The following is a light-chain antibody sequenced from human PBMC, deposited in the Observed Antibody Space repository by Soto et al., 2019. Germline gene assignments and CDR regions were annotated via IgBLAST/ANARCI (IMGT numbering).Light chain of an antibody. V-gene: IGLV2-14*01. J-gene: IGLJ3*02. CDR3: SSYTSSSTRV. Sequence: QSALTQPASVSGSPGQSITISCTGTSSDVGGYNYVSWYQQHPGKAPKLMIYEVSNRPSGVSNRFSGSKSGNTASLTISGLQAEDEAYYYGSSYTSSSTRVFGGGTTLTVL. CDR2: EVS. CDR1: SSDVGGYNY.